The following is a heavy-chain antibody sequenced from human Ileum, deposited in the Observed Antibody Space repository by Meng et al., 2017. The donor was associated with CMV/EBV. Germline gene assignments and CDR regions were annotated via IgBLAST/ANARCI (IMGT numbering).Heavy chain of an antibody. D-gene: IGHD3-3*02. Sequence: GGSLRLSCEASGLMFRDTWMNWVRQAPGKGLEWVGHVKKKKDGGTTDLAAPVKGRFTISRDDSTGTVYLQMNNLKAEDTAVYYCASDAYFCIRDWGQGTLVTVSS. V-gene: IGHV3-15*01. CDR3: ASDAYFCIRD. CDR2: VKKKKDGGTT. CDR1: GLMFRDTW. J-gene: IGHJ4*02.